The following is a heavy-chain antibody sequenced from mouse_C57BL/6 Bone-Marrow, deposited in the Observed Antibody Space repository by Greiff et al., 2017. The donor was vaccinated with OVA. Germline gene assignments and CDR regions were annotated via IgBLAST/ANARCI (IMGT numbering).Heavy chain of an antibody. J-gene: IGHJ1*03. CDR3: ASQTLYYSNYSWYFDV. D-gene: IGHD2-5*01. CDR1: GFTFSSYT. V-gene: IGHV5-9*01. CDR2: ISGGGGNT. Sequence: DVKLVESGGGLVKPGGSLKLSCAASGFTFSSYTMSWVRQTPEKRLEWVATISGGGGNTYYPDSVKGRFPISRDNAKNTLYLQMSSLRSEDTALYYCASQTLYYSNYSWYFDVWGTGTTVTVSS.